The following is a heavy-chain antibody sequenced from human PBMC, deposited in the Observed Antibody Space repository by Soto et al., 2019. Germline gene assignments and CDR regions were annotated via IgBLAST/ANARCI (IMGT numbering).Heavy chain of an antibody. V-gene: IGHV3-23*01. Sequence: GGSLRLSCAASGFTFSSYAMSWVRQAPGKGLEWVSAISGSGGSTYYADSVKGRFTISGDNSKNTLYLQMNSLRAEDTAVYYCAKDGEMATRELIDHYHYYGMDFCGQGPTLTVFS. CDR1: GFTFSSYA. CDR2: ISGSGGST. D-gene: IGHD5-12*01. J-gene: IGHJ6*02. CDR3: AKDGEMATRELIDHYHYYGMDF.